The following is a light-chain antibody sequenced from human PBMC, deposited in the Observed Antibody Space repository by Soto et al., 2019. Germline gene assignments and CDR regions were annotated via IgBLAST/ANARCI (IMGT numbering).Light chain of an antibody. J-gene: IGKJ1*01. CDR1: QGITGW. CDR3: QQYQRYWT. V-gene: IGKV1-5*01. CDR2: DAS. Sequence: DIQLTQSPSTLSASVGDRVTITCRASQGITGWLAWYQQKLGKAPKLLIFDASTLESGVPPRFTGSGSGTEFTLSISNLQPDDFATYYCQQYQRYWTFGHGTKVEVK.